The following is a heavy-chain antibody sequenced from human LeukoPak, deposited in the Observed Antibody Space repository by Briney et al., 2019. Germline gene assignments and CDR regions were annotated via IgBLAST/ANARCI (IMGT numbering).Heavy chain of an antibody. CDR3: AKDIKLRFLEWSGMDV. CDR2: VSYDGSNK. CDR1: GFTFSSYG. Sequence: PGRSLRLSCAASGFTFSSYGMHWVRQAPGKGLEWVAVVSYDGSNKYYADSVKGRFTISRDNAKNSLYLQMNSLRAEDTALYYCAKDIKLRFLEWSGMDVWGQGTTVTVSS. V-gene: IGHV3-30*18. D-gene: IGHD3-3*01. J-gene: IGHJ6*02.